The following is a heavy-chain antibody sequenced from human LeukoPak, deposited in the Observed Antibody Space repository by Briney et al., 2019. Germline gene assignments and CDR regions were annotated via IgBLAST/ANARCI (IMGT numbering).Heavy chain of an antibody. V-gene: IGHV1-69*06. Sequence: ASVKVSCKASGYTFTSYGISWVRQAPGQGLEWMGGIIPMSDTANYPQKFRGRLTITADIPTSTVYMELSSLRSEDTAVYYCAREDDTGRYMGDDAFDIWGQGTMVTVSS. J-gene: IGHJ3*02. D-gene: IGHD1-26*01. CDR1: GYTFTSYG. CDR2: IIPMSDTA. CDR3: AREDDTGRYMGDDAFDI.